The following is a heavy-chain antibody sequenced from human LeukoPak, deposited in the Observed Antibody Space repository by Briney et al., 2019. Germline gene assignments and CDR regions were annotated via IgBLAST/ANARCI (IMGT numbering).Heavy chain of an antibody. CDR3: ANGPGGAVAGTYYFDY. D-gene: IGHD6-19*01. CDR1: GFTFSRYA. CDR2: ISGSGGST. J-gene: IGHJ4*02. V-gene: IGHV3-23*01. Sequence: GGSLRLSCAASGFTFSRYAMSWVRQAPGKGVEWVSAISGSGGSTYYADSVKGRFTISRDNSKNTLYLQMNSLRAEDTAVYYCANGPGGAVAGTYYFDYWGQGTLVTVSS.